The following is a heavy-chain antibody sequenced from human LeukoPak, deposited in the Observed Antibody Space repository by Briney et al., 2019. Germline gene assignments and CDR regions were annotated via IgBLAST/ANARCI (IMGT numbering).Heavy chain of an antibody. Sequence: SETLSLTCTVSGGSISRSSYYSGWIRQTPGKGLEWMGSFFYSGNTYYNPSLNSRVTISVETSKNQFSLRLSSVTAADTAVYYCAGTVGATFHFDYWGQGTLVTVSS. CDR1: GGSISRSSYY. CDR2: FFYSGNT. CDR3: AGTVGATFHFDY. D-gene: IGHD1-26*01. J-gene: IGHJ4*02. V-gene: IGHV4-39*01.